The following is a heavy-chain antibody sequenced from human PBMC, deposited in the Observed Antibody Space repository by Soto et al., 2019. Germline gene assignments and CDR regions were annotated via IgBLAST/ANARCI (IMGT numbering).Heavy chain of an antibody. V-gene: IGHV3-11*01. CDR1: GFTFSDYY. CDR2: ISGGGTTI. Sequence: GGSLRLSCAASGFTFSDYYMNWIRQAPGKGLEWVSYISGGGTTIYYADSVKGRFTISRDNTKNSLYLQMTSLRAEDTAVYYCARSWWFDPWGQGTLVTVSS. J-gene: IGHJ5*02. CDR3: ARSWWFDP.